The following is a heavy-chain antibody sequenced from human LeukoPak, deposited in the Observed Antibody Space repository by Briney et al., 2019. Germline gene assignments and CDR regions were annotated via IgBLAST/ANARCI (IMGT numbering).Heavy chain of an antibody. D-gene: IGHD6-19*01. Sequence: PSETLSLTCAVYGGSFSGYYWSWIRQPPGKGLEWIGEINHSGSTNYIPSLKSRVTISVDTSKNQFSLKLSSVTAADTAVYYCARGRSKRSSGFDYWGQGTLVTVSS. J-gene: IGHJ4*02. CDR3: ARGRSKRSSGFDY. CDR2: INHSGST. V-gene: IGHV4-34*01. CDR1: GGSFSGYY.